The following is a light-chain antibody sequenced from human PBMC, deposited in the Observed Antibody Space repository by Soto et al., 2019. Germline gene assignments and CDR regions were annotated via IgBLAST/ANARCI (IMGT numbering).Light chain of an antibody. Sequence: DIQMTQSPSSLSASVGDRVTITCRASQNIYTYLNWYQQKSGDAPKLLIYAASSLQSGVPSRFSGSGAGTDFTLTISSLQPEDFATYYCQQTYTTPRTFGQGTKLEIK. CDR1: QNIYTY. CDR3: QQTYTTPRT. CDR2: AAS. J-gene: IGKJ2*01. V-gene: IGKV1-39*01.